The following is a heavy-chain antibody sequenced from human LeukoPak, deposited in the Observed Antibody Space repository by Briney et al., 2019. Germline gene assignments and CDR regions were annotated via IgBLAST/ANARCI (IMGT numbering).Heavy chain of an antibody. CDR2: ISGSGGST. D-gene: IGHD2-2*02. Sequence: PGGSLRLSCAASGFTVSSNYMSWVRQAPGKGLEWVSAISGSGGSTYYADSVKGRFTISRDNSKNTLYLQMNSLRAEDTAVYYCAKDIPPRGYCSSTSCYTQGHDYWGQGTLVTVSS. V-gene: IGHV3-23*01. CDR3: AKDIPPRGYCSSTSCYTQGHDY. CDR1: GFTVSSNY. J-gene: IGHJ4*02.